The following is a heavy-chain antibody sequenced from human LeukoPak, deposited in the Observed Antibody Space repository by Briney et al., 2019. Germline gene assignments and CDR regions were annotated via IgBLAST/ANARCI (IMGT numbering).Heavy chain of an antibody. CDR2: IWYDGSNK. V-gene: IGHV3-33*01. J-gene: IGHJ4*02. CDR1: GFTFSCYG. Sequence: GGSLRLSCAASGFTFSCYGTHWVRQAPGKGLEWVAVIWYDGSNKYYADSVKGRFTISRDNSKNTLYLQMNSLRAEDTAVYYCARVHFSSSPYFDYWGQGTLVTVSS. CDR3: ARVHFSSSPYFDY. D-gene: IGHD6-6*01.